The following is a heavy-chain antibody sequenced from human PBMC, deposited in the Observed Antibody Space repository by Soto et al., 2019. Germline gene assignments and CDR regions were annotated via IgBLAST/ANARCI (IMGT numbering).Heavy chain of an antibody. CDR1: GFTFSDHY. CDR3: ASSSSGWSPGAFDI. Sequence: PGGSLRLSCAASGFTFSDHYMDWVRQAPGKGLEWVGRTRNKANSYTTEYAASVKGRFTISRDDSKNSLYLQMNSLKTEDTAVYYCASSSSGWSPGAFDIWGQGTMVTVSS. J-gene: IGHJ3*02. V-gene: IGHV3-72*01. D-gene: IGHD6-13*01. CDR2: TRNKANSYTT.